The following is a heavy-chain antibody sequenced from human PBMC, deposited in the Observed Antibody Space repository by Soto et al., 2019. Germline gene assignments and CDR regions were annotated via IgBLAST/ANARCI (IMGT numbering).Heavy chain of an antibody. CDR3: ARGTVVPAAIFFDY. V-gene: IGHV3-7*01. D-gene: IGHD2-2*01. CDR2: IKRSGSDT. J-gene: IGHJ4*02. Sequence: GSLRLSCAASGFTFSSHWMSWVRQAPGKGLEWVATIKRSGSDTYYADSVKGRFTISRDNAKNSLYLQMNSLRAEDTAVYYCARGTVVPAAIFFDYWGQGTLVTVSS. CDR1: GFTFSSHW.